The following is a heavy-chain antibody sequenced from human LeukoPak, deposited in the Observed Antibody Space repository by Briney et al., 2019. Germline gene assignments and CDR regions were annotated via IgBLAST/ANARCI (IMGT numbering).Heavy chain of an antibody. D-gene: IGHD3-10*01. V-gene: IGHV3-21*01. CDR1: GFTFSSYY. J-gene: IGHJ4*02. CDR2: ISSASNYI. CDR3: ARARYYGSGTYACFDY. Sequence: GGSLRLSCVASGFTFSSYYIHWVRQAPGKGLEWVSSISSASNYIYYADSLKGRFTISRDNAKNSLYLQMNSLRAEDTAVYYCARARYYGSGTYACFDYWGQGTLVTVSS.